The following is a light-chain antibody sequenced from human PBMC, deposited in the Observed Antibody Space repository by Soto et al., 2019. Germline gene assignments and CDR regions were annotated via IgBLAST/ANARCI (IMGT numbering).Light chain of an antibody. J-gene: IGLJ1*01. CDR2: DVN. CDR1: ISDVGGYDY. CDR3: SSYTRFSTLV. V-gene: IGLV2-14*03. Sequence: QSALTQPASVSGSPGQSITLSCTGTISDVGGYDYVSWYQHHPGKAPKLMIYDVNNRPSGVSKRFSGSKSGNRASLTISGLQAEDEADYYCSSYTRFSTLVFGTGTKLTVL.